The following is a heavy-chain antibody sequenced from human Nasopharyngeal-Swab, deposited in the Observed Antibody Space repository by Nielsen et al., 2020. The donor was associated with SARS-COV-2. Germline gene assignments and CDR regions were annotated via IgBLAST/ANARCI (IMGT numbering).Heavy chain of an antibody. Sequence: GGSLRLSCTTSGFTFGDYAMSWFRQAPGKGLEWVGFIRSKTSGGAPEYAASVKGRFTISGDGAESIAYLQMNSLETEDTGVYYCARSVGSFYGQGAFDIWGQGTMVTVSS. D-gene: IGHD1-26*01. CDR3: ARSVGSFYGQGAFDI. V-gene: IGHV3-49*01. CDR2: IRSKTSGGAP. J-gene: IGHJ3*02. CDR1: GFTFGDYA.